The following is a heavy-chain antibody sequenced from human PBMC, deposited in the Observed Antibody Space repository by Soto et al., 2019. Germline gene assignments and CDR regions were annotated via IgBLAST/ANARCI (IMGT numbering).Heavy chain of an antibody. CDR2: IWYDGTNK. J-gene: IGHJ4*02. V-gene: IGHV3-33*06. Sequence: QVQLVESGGGVVQPGRSLRLSCAASGFTFSSYGMHWVRQAPGKGLEWVAVIWYDGTNKYYADSVKGRFTISRDNSKNTLYLQMNSLRAEDTAVYYCAKSITPRPNYLDYWGQGTLVTVSS. D-gene: IGHD3-10*01. CDR3: AKSITPRPNYLDY. CDR1: GFTFSSYG.